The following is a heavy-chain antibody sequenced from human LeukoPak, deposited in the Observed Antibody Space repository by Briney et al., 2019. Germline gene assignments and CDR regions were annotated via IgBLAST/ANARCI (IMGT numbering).Heavy chain of an antibody. Sequence: PGGSLRLSCAASGFTFNNYGMHWVRQAPGKGLEWVAVISYDGSNKYYADSVKGRLTISRDNSKNTLYLQMNSLRAEDTAVYYCAKGIAAAGPRAYYYGMDVWGQGTTVTVSS. CDR1: GFTFNNYG. D-gene: IGHD6-13*01. CDR2: ISYDGSNK. J-gene: IGHJ6*02. V-gene: IGHV3-30*18. CDR3: AKGIAAAGPRAYYYGMDV.